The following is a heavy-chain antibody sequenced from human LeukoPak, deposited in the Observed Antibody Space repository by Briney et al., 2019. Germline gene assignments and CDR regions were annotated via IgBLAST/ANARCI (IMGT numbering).Heavy chain of an antibody. D-gene: IGHD2-2*01. CDR3: SSLGRGRYCSDTTCSDFYFMDV. J-gene: IGHJ6*03. CDR2: INADGSET. Sequence: GGSLRLSCAASGFSFSDNWMTWVRQPPGKGLEWVANINADGSETYSVDSVKGRFTISRDNAKNSLSLQMNSLKVEDTAIYFCSSLGRGRYCSDTTCSDFYFMDVWGTGTTVIVSS. CDR1: GFSFSDNW. V-gene: IGHV3-7*03.